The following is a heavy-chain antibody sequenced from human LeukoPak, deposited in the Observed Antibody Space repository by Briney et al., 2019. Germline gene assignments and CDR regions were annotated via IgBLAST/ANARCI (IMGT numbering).Heavy chain of an antibody. J-gene: IGHJ5*02. Sequence: PSETLSLTCTVSGGSISSYYWSWIRQPPGKGLEWIGYIYYSGSTNYNPSLKSRVTISVDTSKDQFSLKLNSVTAADTAIYYCARRGLWSDWFDPWGQGTLVTVSS. V-gene: IGHV4-59*08. D-gene: IGHD3-10*02. CDR3: ARRGLWSDWFDP. CDR1: GGSISSYY. CDR2: IYYSGST.